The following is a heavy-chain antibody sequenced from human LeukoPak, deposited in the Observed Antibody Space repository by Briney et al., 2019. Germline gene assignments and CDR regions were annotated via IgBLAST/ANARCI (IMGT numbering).Heavy chain of an antibody. V-gene: IGHV4-39*01. D-gene: IGHD6-13*01. J-gene: IGHJ5*02. CDR3: ARHYSSSWYHAVWFDP. CDR1: GGSISSSNYY. Sequence: AETETLTCIVSGGSISSSNYYWGWIRQPPGKELEWIGSIYYSGTTYYNPSLKSRVTISVDTSRNQFSLKLSSVTVADTAVYYCARHYSSSWYHAVWFDPWGQGTLVSVSS. CDR2: IYYSGTT.